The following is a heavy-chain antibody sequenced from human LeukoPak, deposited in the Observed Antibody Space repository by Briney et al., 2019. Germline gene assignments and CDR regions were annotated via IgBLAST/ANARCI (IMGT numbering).Heavy chain of an antibody. V-gene: IGHV4-34*01. CDR2: INHSGST. CDR3: ARAIVRQFRAATVDY. J-gene: IGHJ4*02. CDR1: GGSFSGYY. Sequence: SETLSLTCAVYGGSFSGYYWSWIRQPPGKGLEWIGEINHSGSTNYNPSLKSRVTISVDTSKNRFSLKLSSVTAADTAVYYCARAIVRQFRAATVDYWGQGTLVTVSS. D-gene: IGHD2-15*01.